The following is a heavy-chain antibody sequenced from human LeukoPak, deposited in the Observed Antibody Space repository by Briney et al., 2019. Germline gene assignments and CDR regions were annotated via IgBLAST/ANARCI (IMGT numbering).Heavy chain of an antibody. CDR2: INPSGGST. D-gene: IGHD2-2*01. Sequence: ASVKVSCKASGYTFTSYYMHWVRQAPGQGLEWMGIINPSGGSTSYAQKFQGRVTMTRDTSTSTVYMELSSLRSEDTAVYYRARAVVPAARQMILHWYFDLWGRGTLVTVSS. J-gene: IGHJ2*01. CDR1: GYTFTSYY. V-gene: IGHV1-46*01. CDR3: ARAVVPAARQMILHWYFDL.